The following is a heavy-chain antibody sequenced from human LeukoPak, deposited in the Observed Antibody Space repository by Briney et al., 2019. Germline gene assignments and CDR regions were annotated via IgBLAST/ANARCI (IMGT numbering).Heavy chain of an antibody. V-gene: IGHV3-48*01. CDR3: ARRDTAMALDY. CDR1: GFYFDSYT. Sequence: GGSLRLSCAASGFYFDSYTMNWVRQAPGKGLEWVSYIISSSRTIYYADSVKGRFTISRDNAENSLYLQMNSLRAEDTAVYYCARRDTAMALDYWGQGTLVTVSS. CDR2: IISSSRTI. J-gene: IGHJ4*02. D-gene: IGHD5-18*01.